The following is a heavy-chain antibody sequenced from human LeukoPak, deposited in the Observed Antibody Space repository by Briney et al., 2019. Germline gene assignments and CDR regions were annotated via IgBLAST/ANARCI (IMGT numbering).Heavy chain of an antibody. CDR3: ARDRPIYSSISYYYGMDV. D-gene: IGHD6-13*01. CDR1: GFTFSSYA. J-gene: IGHJ6*02. CDR2: ISYDGSNK. Sequence: GRSLRLSCAASGFTFSSYAMHWVRQAPGKGLEWVAVISYDGSNKYYADSVKGRFTISRDNSKNTLYLQMNSLRAEDTAVYCCARDRPIYSSISYYYGMDVWGQGTTVTVSS. V-gene: IGHV3-30-3*01.